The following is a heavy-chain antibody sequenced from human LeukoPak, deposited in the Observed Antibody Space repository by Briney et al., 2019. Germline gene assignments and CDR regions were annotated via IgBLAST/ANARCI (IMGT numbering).Heavy chain of an antibody. CDR2: MHYSGST. CDR3: SREIATAGNWFDP. J-gene: IGHJ5*02. CDR1: GGSISSNPYY. D-gene: IGHD6-13*01. Sequence: SETLSLTCTVPGGSISSNPYYWGWIRQPPGKGLEWIGSMHYSGSTYYNPSLKSRVTISVDRSKNQFSLKLSSVTAADTAVYYCSREIATAGNWFDPWGQGTLVTVSS. V-gene: IGHV4-39*07.